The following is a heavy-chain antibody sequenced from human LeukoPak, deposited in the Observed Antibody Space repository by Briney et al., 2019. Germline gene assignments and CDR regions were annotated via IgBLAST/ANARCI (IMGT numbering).Heavy chain of an antibody. J-gene: IGHJ4*02. CDR2: IYYSGSS. CDR3: ARAKKAVAGFFDY. CDR1: GGSISSYY. Sequence: SETLSLTCTVSGGSISSYYWSWIRQPLGKGLEWIGYIYYSGSSNYNPSLKSRVTLSVDTSKNQVSLKLSSVTAADTAVYYCARAKKAVAGFFDYWGQGPLVTVSS. V-gene: IGHV4-59*01. D-gene: IGHD6-19*01.